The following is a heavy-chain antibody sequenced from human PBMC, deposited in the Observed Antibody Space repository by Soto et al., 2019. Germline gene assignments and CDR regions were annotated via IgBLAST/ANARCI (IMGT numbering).Heavy chain of an antibody. CDR1: AGSITTSY. D-gene: IGHD3-22*01. CDR3: ASSGIVGREVNTWFDP. CDR2: ISYRGST. Sequence: SETLSLTCTVSAGSITTSYWSWIRQPLGKALAWIGYISYRGSTNYNPSLKSRLTISIDTSKSQISLKLTSMTTADTAVYYCASSGIVGREVNTWFDPWGQGTLVTVSS. J-gene: IGHJ5*02. V-gene: IGHV4-59*01.